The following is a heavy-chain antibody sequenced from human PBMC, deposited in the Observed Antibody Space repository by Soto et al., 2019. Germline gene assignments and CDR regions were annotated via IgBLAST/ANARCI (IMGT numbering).Heavy chain of an antibody. D-gene: IGHD3-9*01. J-gene: IGHJ3*01. Sequence: QLQLQESGSGLVKPSQTLSLICSVSGGSISSGGYSWGWIRQPPGQGLEYIGYIYHSGNTYYNPSLKSRVPISLDRSKNQFSLKLTSVTAADTAVYFCGRGGRLGDAFDVWGQGTTVTVSS. V-gene: IGHV4-30-2*01. CDR3: GRGGRLGDAFDV. CDR1: GGSISSGGYS. CDR2: IYHSGNT.